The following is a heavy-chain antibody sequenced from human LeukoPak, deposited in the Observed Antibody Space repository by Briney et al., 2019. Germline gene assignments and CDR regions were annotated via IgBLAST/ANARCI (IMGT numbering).Heavy chain of an antibody. J-gene: IGHJ5*02. CDR2: INSDGSST. D-gene: IGHD3-3*01. CDR1: GFTFSSYW. CDR3: ARLTGRRRYDFWSGYGVA. Sequence: HPGGSLRLSCAASGFTFSSYWMHWVRQAPGKGLVWVSRINSDGSSTSYADSVKGRFTISRDNARNTLYLQMNSLRAEDTAVYYCARLTGRRRYDFWSGYGVAWGQGTLVTVSS. V-gene: IGHV3-74*01.